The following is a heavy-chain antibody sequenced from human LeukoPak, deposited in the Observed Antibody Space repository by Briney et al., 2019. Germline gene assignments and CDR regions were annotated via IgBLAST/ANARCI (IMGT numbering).Heavy chain of an antibody. J-gene: IGHJ5*02. CDR2: IYSGGST. CDR3: ANIEEYYYGSGVINWFDP. V-gene: IGHV3-53*01. CDR1: GFTVSSNY. D-gene: IGHD3-10*01. Sequence: QPGGSLRLSCAASGFTVSSNYMSWVRQAPGKGLEWVSVIYSGGSTYYADSVKGRFTISRDNSKNTLYLQMNSLRAEDTAVYYCANIEEYYYGSGVINWFDPWGQGTLVTVSS.